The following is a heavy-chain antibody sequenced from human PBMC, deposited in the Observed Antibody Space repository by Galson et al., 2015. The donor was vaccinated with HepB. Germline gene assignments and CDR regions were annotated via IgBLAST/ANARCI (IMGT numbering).Heavy chain of an antibody. Sequence: SVKVSCKASGYTFTSYGISWVRQAPGQGLEWMGWISAYNGNTNYAQKLQGRVTMTTDTSTSTAYMELRSLRSDDTAVYYCARRLREEDYGAQEINWFDPWGQGTLVTVSS. CDR1: GYTFTSYG. CDR2: ISAYNGNT. CDR3: ARRLREEDYGAQEINWFDP. J-gene: IGHJ5*02. D-gene: IGHD4-17*01. V-gene: IGHV1-18*04.